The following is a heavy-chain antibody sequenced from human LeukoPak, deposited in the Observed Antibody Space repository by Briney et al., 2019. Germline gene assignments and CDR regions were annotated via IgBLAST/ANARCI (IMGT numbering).Heavy chain of an antibody. CDR2: IYLDGTT. D-gene: IGHD4-4*01. CDR1: GFTVSGNY. J-gene: IGHJ4*02. Sequence: PGGSLRLSCTASGFTVSGNYMSWVRQAPGKGLEWVSVIYLDGTTYYADSVKGRFTISRDNSKNTLYLQMNSPRAADTAVYYCAREKMTTNYFDYWGQGTLVAASS. V-gene: IGHV3-66*01. CDR3: AREKMTTNYFDY.